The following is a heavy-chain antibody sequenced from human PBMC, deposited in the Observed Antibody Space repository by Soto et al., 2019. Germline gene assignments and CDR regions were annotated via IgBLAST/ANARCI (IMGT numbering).Heavy chain of an antibody. CDR1: GYTFTSYG. CDR3: AREYYYDSSGYYFDP. Sequence: QVQLVQSGAEVKKPGASVKVSCKASGYTFTSYGISWVRQAPGQGLEWMGWISAYNGNTNYAQKLQGRVTMTTDTSTSTAYMEMRSLRSDDTAVYYCAREYYYDSSGYYFDPWGQGTLVTVSS. V-gene: IGHV1-18*01. J-gene: IGHJ5*02. D-gene: IGHD3-22*01. CDR2: ISAYNGNT.